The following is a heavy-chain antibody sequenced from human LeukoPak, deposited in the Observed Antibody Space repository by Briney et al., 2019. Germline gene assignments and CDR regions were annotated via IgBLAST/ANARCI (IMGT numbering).Heavy chain of an antibody. CDR1: GFTFDDYA. CDR2: ISWNSGSL. CDR3: AKDRIRAFDI. D-gene: IGHD3-3*01. Sequence: AGGSLRLSCAASGFTFDDYAMHWVRQAPGKGLEWVSGISWNSGSLGYADSVKGRFTISRDNAKNSLYLQMNSLRAEDTALYYCAKDRIRAFDIWGQGTMVTVSS. V-gene: IGHV3-9*01. J-gene: IGHJ3*02.